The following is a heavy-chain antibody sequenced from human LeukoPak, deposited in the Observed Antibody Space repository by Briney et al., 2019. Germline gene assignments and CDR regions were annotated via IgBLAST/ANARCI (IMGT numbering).Heavy chain of an antibody. CDR1: GFTFSSYA. V-gene: IGHV3-23*01. Sequence: GGSLRLSCAASGFTFSSYAMSWVRQAPGKGLEWVSAISGSGGSTYYADSVKGRFTISRDNSKTTLYLQMNSLRAGDTAVYYCAKERGVGYSSTFFDYWGQGTLVTVSS. CDR2: ISGSGGST. D-gene: IGHD6-13*01. J-gene: IGHJ4*02. CDR3: AKERGVGYSSTFFDY.